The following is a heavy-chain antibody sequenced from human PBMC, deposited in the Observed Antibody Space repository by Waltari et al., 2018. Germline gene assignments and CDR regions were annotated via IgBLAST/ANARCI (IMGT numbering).Heavy chain of an antibody. CDR2: THPCGGST. CDR3: ARAIRRVSSYFDY. Sequence: QVQLVQSGAEVKKPGASVKVSCKASGYTFTSYYMHWVRQAPGQGLEWMGRTHPCGGSTSEPKKFQGRVTMTRDTSTSTVYMELSSLRSEDTAVYYCARAIRRVSSYFDYWGQGTLVTVSS. D-gene: IGHD3-16*01. V-gene: IGHV1-46*01. CDR1: GYTFTSYY. J-gene: IGHJ4*02.